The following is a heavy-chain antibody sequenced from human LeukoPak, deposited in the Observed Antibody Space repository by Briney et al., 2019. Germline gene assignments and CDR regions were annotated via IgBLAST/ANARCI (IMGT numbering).Heavy chain of an antibody. J-gene: IGHJ6*04. CDR1: GFTFSSYE. CDR2: ISSGSTI. Sequence: GGSLRLSCAASGFTFSSYEMNWVRQAPGKGLEWVSYISSGSTIYYADSVKGRFTISRDNAKTSLYLQINSLRAEDTAVYYCAEPGITMIGGVWGKGTTVTISS. CDR3: AEPGITMIGGV. D-gene: IGHD3-10*02. V-gene: IGHV3-48*03.